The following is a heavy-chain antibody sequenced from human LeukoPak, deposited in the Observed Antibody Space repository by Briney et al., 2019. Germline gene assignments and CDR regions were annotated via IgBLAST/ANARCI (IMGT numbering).Heavy chain of an antibody. CDR3: ARTSGSYSGIGY. Sequence: KSGGSLRLSCAASGFTFSDYYMSWIRQAPGEGVEWVSYISSSGSTIYYTDSVKGRFTISRDNAKNSLYLQMNSLRAEDTAVYYCARTSGSYSGIGYWGQGTLVTVSS. V-gene: IGHV3-11*01. J-gene: IGHJ4*02. D-gene: IGHD1-26*01. CDR2: ISSSGSTI. CDR1: GFTFSDYY.